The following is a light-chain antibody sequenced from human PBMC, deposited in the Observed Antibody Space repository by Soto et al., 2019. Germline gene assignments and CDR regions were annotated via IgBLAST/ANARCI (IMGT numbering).Light chain of an antibody. CDR3: QQYYHWPLT. CDR1: QSVSST. Sequence: EIVMTQSPATVSVSPGEIATLSCRASQSVSSTLAWYQQIPGQAPRLLLYGTSTRATGIPARFSGSGSGTEFTLTISSMQSEDFAFYYCQQYYHWPLTFGGATKVEVK. V-gene: IGKV3-15*01. J-gene: IGKJ4*01. CDR2: GTS.